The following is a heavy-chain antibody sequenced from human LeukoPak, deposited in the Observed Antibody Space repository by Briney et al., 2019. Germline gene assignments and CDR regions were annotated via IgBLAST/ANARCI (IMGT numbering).Heavy chain of an antibody. CDR2: IIPIFGTA. CDR3: ARDRYCSSTSCYYHDAFDI. CDR1: GGTFSSYA. V-gene: IGHV1-69*01. Sequence: ASVKVSCKASGGTFSSYAISWLRQAPGQGLEWMGGIIPIFGTANYAQKFQGRVTITADESTSTAYMELSSLRSEDTAVYYCARDRYCSSTSCYYHDAFDIWGQGTMVTVSS. D-gene: IGHD2-2*01. J-gene: IGHJ3*02.